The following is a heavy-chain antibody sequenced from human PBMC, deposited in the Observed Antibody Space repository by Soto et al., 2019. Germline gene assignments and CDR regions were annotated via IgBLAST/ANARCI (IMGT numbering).Heavy chain of an antibody. CDR1: GCGFTGYY. J-gene: IGHJ3*01. CDR3: ARDRSGYNSAWYTSRDGFDF. Sequence: PSVVVCCTACGCGFTGYYVHWVVQAPVQGPEWMGWINPKSGATNYAQKFQGWVTMTRDTSISTAYMELNRLRSDDTAVYYCARDRSGYNSAWYTSRDGFDFWGQGTMVTVSS. V-gene: IGHV1-2*04. D-gene: IGHD6-19*01. CDR2: INPKSGAT.